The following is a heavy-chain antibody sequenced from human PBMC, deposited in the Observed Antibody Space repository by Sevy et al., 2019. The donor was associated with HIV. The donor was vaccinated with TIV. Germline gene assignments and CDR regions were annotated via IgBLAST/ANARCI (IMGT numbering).Heavy chain of an antibody. D-gene: IGHD3-16*01. Sequence: ATVKVSCKASGYTFTGYYMHWVRQAPGQGLEWMGWINPNSGGTNYAQKFQGRVTMTRDTSISTAYMELSRLRSDDTAVYYSSRAPGGKGDYWGQGTLVTVSS. CDR1: GYTFTGYY. CDR2: INPNSGGT. CDR3: SRAPGGKGDY. J-gene: IGHJ4*02. V-gene: IGHV1-2*02.